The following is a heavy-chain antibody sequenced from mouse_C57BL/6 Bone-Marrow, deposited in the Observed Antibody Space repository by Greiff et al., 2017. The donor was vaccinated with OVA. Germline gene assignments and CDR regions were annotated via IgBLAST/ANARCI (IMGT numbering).Heavy chain of an antibody. CDR1: GFTFTDYY. CDR3: ARSPTVVAPAYFDY. CDR2: IRNKATGYTT. V-gene: IGHV7-3*01. J-gene: IGHJ2*01. D-gene: IGHD1-1*01. Sequence: EVHLVESGGGLVQPGGSLSLSCAASGFTFTDYYMSWVRQPPGKALEWLGFIRNKATGYTTAYSASVKGRFTISRDNSQSILYLQMNDLRAEDSATYYCARSPTVVAPAYFDYWGQGTTLTVSS.